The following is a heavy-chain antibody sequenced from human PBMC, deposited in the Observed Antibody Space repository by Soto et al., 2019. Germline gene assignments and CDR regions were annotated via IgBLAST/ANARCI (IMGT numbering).Heavy chain of an antibody. J-gene: IGHJ4*02. Sequence: EVQLVESGGGLVQPGGSLRLSCAASGFTFSDHHMDWVRQAPGKGLEWVARIRHKTNSHSTEYAASVKGRFIISRDDSGNSLSLQMNSLKIEDTAVYYCARDHKWANDFWGQGTLVTVSS. D-gene: IGHD1-26*01. CDR1: GFTFSDHH. V-gene: IGHV3-72*01. CDR2: IRHKTNSHST. CDR3: ARDHKWANDF.